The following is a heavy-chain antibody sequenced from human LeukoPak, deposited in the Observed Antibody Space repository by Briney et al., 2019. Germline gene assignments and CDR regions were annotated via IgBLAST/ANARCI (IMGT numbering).Heavy chain of an antibody. V-gene: IGHV3-33*01. D-gene: IGHD6-13*01. CDR1: GFTFSSYG. CDR2: IWYDGSNK. J-gene: IGHJ4*02. CDR3: ARFVLSSSWYYFDY. Sequence: GGSLRLSCAASGFTFSSYGMHWVRQAPGKGLEWVAVIWYDGSNKYYADSVKGRFTISRDNSKNTLYLQMNSLRAEDTAVYYCARFVLSSSWYYFDYWGQGTLVTVSS.